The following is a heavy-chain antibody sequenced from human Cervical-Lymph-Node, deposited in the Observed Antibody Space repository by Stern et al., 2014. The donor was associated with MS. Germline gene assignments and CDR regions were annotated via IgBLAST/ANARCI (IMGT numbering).Heavy chain of an antibody. J-gene: IGHJ4*02. CDR2: INANTGNT. Sequence: QVQLVQSGSELKKPGASVKVSCKASGYTFTRYAMNWVRQAPGQRLEWVGWINANTGNTEYAQSFTGRVVLSLDTSARTAYLQISSLKAEDTAIYYCARVKPAAILDYWGQGTLVTVSS. CDR3: ARVKPAAILDY. CDR1: GYTFTRYA. D-gene: IGHD2-2*01. V-gene: IGHV7-4-1*02.